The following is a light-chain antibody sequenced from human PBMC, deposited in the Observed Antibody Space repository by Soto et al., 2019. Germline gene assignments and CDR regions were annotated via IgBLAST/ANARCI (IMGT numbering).Light chain of an antibody. Sequence: SYELAQPPSVSVAPGQTARITCGGDKIGSKVVHWYRQRPGQAPVAVVFDASDRPSGIPDLISASRSGDTATLTISRVDAGDEADYYCQVWASTDEFFVFGSGTKVTVL. V-gene: IGLV3-21*02. J-gene: IGLJ1*01. CDR2: DAS. CDR1: KIGSKV. CDR3: QVWASTDEFFV.